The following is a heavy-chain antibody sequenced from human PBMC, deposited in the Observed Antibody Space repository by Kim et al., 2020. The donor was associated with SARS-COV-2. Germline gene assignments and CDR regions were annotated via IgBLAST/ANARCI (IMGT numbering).Heavy chain of an antibody. CDR2: IIPIFGTA. D-gene: IGHD3-10*01. Sequence: SVKVSCKASGGTFSSYAISWVRQAPGQGLEWMGGIIPIFGTANYAQKFQGRVTITADESTSTAYMELSSLRSEDTAVYYCAREGPEPRAGDSWGQGTLVTVSS. J-gene: IGHJ4*02. V-gene: IGHV1-69*13. CDR1: GGTFSSYA. CDR3: AREGPEPRAGDS.